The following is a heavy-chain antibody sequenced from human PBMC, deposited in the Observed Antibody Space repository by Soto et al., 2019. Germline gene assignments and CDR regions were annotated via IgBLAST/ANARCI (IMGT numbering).Heavy chain of an antibody. CDR3: VAGGNYYDSSGPFDY. V-gene: IGHV1-3*01. Sequence: QVQLVQSGAEVKKPGASVKVSCKASGYTFTSYAMHWVRQAPGQRLEWMGWINAGNGNTKYSQKFQGRVTITRDTSASTAYMELSSLRSEDTAVNYCVAGGNYYDSSGPFDYWGQGTLVTVSS. CDR2: INAGNGNT. J-gene: IGHJ4*02. D-gene: IGHD3-22*01. CDR1: GYTFTSYA.